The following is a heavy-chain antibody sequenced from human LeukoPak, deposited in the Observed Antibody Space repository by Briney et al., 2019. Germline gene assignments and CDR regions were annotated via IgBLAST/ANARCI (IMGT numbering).Heavy chain of an antibody. J-gene: IGHJ4*02. CDR2: IKGSGGDT. Sequence: PGGSLRLSCAASGFTFSSYAMTWVRQAPGKGPEWVSGIKGSGGDTYYADSVKGRFNISRDNSKNTLYLQMNSLRAEDTAVYYCARSRYSGNFVFDYWGQGTLVTVSS. V-gene: IGHV3-23*01. CDR1: GFTFSSYA. D-gene: IGHD5-12*01. CDR3: ARSRYSGNFVFDY.